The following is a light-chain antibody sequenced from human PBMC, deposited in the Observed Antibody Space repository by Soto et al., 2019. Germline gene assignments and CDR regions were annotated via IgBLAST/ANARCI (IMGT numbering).Light chain of an antibody. Sequence: QSVLTQPASVSGSPGQSITIACTGTNRDVGSYNLVSWYQQRPGEAPKLIISEVRNRPSGISYRFTGSKSGNTASLTISGLQAEDEADYSCSSYTTTSTLVLGGGTKVTVL. V-gene: IGLV2-14*01. J-gene: IGLJ3*02. CDR1: NRDVGSYNL. CDR2: EVR. CDR3: SSYTTTSTLV.